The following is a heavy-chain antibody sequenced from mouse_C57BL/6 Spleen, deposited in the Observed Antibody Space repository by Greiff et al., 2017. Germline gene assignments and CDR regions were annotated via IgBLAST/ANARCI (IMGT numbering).Heavy chain of an antibody. CDR3: ARSSYYWFAY. CDR1: GYTFTSYW. J-gene: IGHJ3*01. Sequence: VQLQQPGAELVMPGASVKLSCKASGYTFTSYWMHWVKQRPGQGLEWIGEIDPSDSYTNYNQKFKGKSTLTVDKSSSTAYMQLSSLTSEDSAVYYCARSSYYWFAYWGQGTLVTVSA. V-gene: IGHV1-69*01. CDR2: IDPSDSYT. D-gene: IGHD2-12*01.